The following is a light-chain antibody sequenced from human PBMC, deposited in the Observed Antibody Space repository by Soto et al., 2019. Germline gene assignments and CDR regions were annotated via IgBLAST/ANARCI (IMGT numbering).Light chain of an antibody. CDR1: QSLVHSDGIAY. CDR3: MQGTHWPIT. Sequence: DSVMTQPPRSSPVTLGQAASISCRSSQSLVHSDGIAYFSWFQQRPGRSPRRLIYKVSNRDSGVPARFSGSGSGTDFARKISRVEAEDVVVYYCMQGTHWPITSGQGTRLEIK. V-gene: IGKV2-30*02. J-gene: IGKJ5*01. CDR2: KVS.